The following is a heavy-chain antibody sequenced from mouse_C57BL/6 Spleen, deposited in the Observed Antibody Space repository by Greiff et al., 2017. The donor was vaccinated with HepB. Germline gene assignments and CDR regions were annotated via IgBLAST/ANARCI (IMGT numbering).Heavy chain of an antibody. CDR2: IDPETGGT. D-gene: IGHD3-3*01. CDR1: GYTFTDYE. Sequence: VQVVESGAELVRPGASVTLSCKASGYTFTDYEMHWVKQTPVHGLEWIGAIDPETGGTAYNQKFKGKAILTADKSSSTAYMELRSLTSEDSAVYYCTRPGGTYVDYWGQGTTLTVSS. J-gene: IGHJ2*01. CDR3: TRPGGTYVDY. V-gene: IGHV1-15*01.